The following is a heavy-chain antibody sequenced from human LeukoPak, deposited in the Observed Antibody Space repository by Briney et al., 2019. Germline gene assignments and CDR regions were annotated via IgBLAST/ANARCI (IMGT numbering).Heavy chain of an antibody. CDR3: AKDWVCSSTSCSNNWLDP. CDR1: GFSFSTYG. CDR2: ISSTGSGK. D-gene: IGHD2-2*01. Sequence: GGSLRLSCVASGFSFSTYGMHWVRQAPGKGLEWVAIISSTGSGKDYADSVKGRFTISRDNSKNTLYLQMNSLRAEDTSVYYCAKDWVCSSTSCSNNWLDPWGQGTLVTVSP. V-gene: IGHV3-30*18. J-gene: IGHJ5*02.